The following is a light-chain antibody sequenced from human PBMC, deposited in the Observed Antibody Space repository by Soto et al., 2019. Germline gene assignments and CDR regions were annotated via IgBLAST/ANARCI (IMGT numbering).Light chain of an antibody. CDR2: GAS. V-gene: IGKV3-20*01. CDR3: QHYGTSPTWT. CDR1: QSVSSSY. Sequence: EIVLTQSPGTLSLSPGERATLSYRASQSVSSSYLAWYQQKPGQAPRLLIYGASSRATGIPDRFSGSGSGTDFTLTISRLEPEDFAVYYCQHYGTSPTWTFGQGTKVEI. J-gene: IGKJ1*01.